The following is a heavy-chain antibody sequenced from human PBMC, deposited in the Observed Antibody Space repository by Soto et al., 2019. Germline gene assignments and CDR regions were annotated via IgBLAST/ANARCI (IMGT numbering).Heavy chain of an antibody. CDR3: ARDLEVAYYYGSGIPLSGYYCYYGMDV. D-gene: IGHD3-10*01. CDR2: IKQDGSEK. Sequence: PGGSLRLSCAASGFTFSSYWMSWVRQAPGKGLEWVANIKQDGSEKYYVDSVKGRFTISRDNTKNSLYLQMNSLRAEDTAVYYCARDLEVAYYYGSGIPLSGYYCYYGMDVWGQGTTVTVSS. J-gene: IGHJ6*02. CDR1: GFTFSSYW. V-gene: IGHV3-7*03.